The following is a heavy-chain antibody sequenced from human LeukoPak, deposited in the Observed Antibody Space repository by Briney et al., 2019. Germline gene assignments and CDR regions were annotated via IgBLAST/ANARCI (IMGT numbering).Heavy chain of an antibody. V-gene: IGHV1-69*04. J-gene: IGHJ4*02. CDR3: ASRATPDYYDSSGLLNY. CDR2: IIPILGIA. Sequence: SVKVSCKASGGTFSSYAISWVRQAPGQGLEWMGRIIPILGIANYAQKFQGRVTITADKSTSTAYMELSSLRSEDTAVYYCASRATPDYYDSSGLLNYWGQGTLVTVSS. D-gene: IGHD3-22*01. CDR1: GGTFSSYA.